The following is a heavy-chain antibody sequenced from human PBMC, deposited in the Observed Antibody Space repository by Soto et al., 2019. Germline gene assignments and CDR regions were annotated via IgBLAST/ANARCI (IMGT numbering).Heavy chain of an antibody. D-gene: IGHD5-12*01. CDR3: ARDREMATIEYYFDY. CDR2: INPSGGST. V-gene: IGHV1-46*03. Sequence: ASVKVSCKASGYTFTSYYMHWVRQAPGQGLEWMGIINPSGGSTSYAQKFQGRVTMTRDTSTSTVYMELSSLRSEDTAVYYCARDREMATIEYYFDYWGQGTLVTVSS. CDR1: GYTFTSYY. J-gene: IGHJ4*02.